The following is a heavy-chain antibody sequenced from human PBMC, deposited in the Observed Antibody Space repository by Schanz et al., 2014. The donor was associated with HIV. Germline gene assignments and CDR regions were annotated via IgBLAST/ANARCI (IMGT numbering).Heavy chain of an antibody. D-gene: IGHD3-3*01. V-gene: IGHV3-30*18. CDR1: GFTFSSYG. CDR3: AKTVLRFLDWPNANGGMDV. CDR2: ISHDGSNK. J-gene: IGHJ6*02. Sequence: VQLVESGGGLVKPGGSLRLSCAASGFTFSSYGMHWVRQAPGKGLEWVAVISHDGSNKYYGDSVKGRFIISRDNSKNTLYLQMNSLRDEDTAVYYCAKTVLRFLDWPNANGGMDVWGLGTTVTVSS.